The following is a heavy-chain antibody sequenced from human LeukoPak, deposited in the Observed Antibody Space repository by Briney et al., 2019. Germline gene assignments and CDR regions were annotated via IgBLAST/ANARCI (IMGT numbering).Heavy chain of an antibody. Sequence: PSETLSLTCTVSGGSVSSYYWSWIRQPPGKGLEWIGYIYYSGSTNYNPSLKSRVTISVDTSKNQFSLKLSSVTAADTAVYYCARENGYSSSWGQGTLVTVSS. CDR3: ARENGYSSS. CDR1: GGSVSSYY. J-gene: IGHJ4*02. V-gene: IGHV4-59*02. CDR2: IYYSGST. D-gene: IGHD6-13*01.